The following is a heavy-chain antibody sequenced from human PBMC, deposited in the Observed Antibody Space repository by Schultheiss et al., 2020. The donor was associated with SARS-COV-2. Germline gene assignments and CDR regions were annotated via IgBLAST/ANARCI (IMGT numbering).Heavy chain of an antibody. CDR3: ARENSGARWEPHYYYGMDV. CDR1: GYSLSDYG. CDR2: VWYDGSDK. V-gene: IGHV3-33*01. D-gene: IGHD1-26*01. J-gene: IGHJ6*02. Sequence: GGSLRLSCVASGYSLSDYGMHWVRQAPGKGLEWVAAVWYDGSDKYYADSVKGRFTISRDNAKNSLYLQMNSLRAEDTAVYYCARENSGARWEPHYYYGMDVWGQGTTVTVSS.